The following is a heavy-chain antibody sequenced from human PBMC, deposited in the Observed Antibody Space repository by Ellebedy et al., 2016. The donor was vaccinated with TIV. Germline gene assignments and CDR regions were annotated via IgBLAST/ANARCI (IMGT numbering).Heavy chain of an antibody. CDR3: ARSASGTYHSDA. D-gene: IGHD1-26*01. CDR2: ISGYNGKT. CDR1: GYTFTIHG. Sequence: AASVKVSCKASGYTFTIHGINWVRQAPGQGLEWMGWISGYNGKTDYAQKFQDRVTLTADTSTATAYMELRSRRSDDTAVYYCARSASGTYHSDAWGQGTLVTVSS. J-gene: IGHJ5*02. V-gene: IGHV1-18*04.